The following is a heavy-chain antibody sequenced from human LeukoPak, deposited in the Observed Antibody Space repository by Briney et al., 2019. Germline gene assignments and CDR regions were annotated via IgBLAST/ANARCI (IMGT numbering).Heavy chain of an antibody. J-gene: IGHJ4*02. CDR3: ARDRMVRGVMTRDFDY. D-gene: IGHD3-10*01. CDR2: ISSSSSYI. Sequence: GGSLRLSCAASGFTFSSYSMNWVRQAPGKGLEWVSSISSSSSYIYYADSVKGRFTISRDNAKNSLYLQMNSLRAEDTAVYYCARDRMVRGVMTRDFDYWGQGTLVTVSS. CDR1: GFTFSSYS. V-gene: IGHV3-21*01.